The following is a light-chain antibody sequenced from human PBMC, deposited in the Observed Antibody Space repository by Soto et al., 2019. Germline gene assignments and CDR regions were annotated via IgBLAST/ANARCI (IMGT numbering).Light chain of an antibody. Sequence: EIVLTQSPGTLSLSPGKRATLSCRASQSVSSSYLAWYQQKPGQTPRLLIHGVSSRATGIPDRFSGSGSGTDFTLTISKVEPEDFAVYYCQQYGTPRSVTFGQGTRLDI. CDR1: QSVSSSY. CDR2: GVS. V-gene: IGKV3-20*01. J-gene: IGKJ5*01. CDR3: QQYGTPRSVT.